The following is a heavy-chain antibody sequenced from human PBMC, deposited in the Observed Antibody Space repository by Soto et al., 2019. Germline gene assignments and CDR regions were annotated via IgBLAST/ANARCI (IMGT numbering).Heavy chain of an antibody. CDR2: INHSGST. V-gene: IGHV4-34*01. J-gene: IGHJ5*02. CDR1: GGSFGGYY. CDR3: ARGYYDFWSGYYRWFDP. D-gene: IGHD3-3*01. Sequence: ASETLSLTCAVYGGSFGGYYWSWIRQPPGKGLEWIGEINHSGSTNYNPSLKSRVTISVDTSKNQFSLKLSSVPAADTAVYYCARGYYDFWSGYYRWFDPWGQGTLVTVSS.